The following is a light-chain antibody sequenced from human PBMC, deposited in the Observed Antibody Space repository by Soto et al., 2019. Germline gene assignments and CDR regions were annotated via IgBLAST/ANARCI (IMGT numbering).Light chain of an antibody. CDR1: QGISNY. CDR2: AAS. J-gene: IGKJ2*01. V-gene: IGKV1-27*01. Sequence: DIPMTQSPSSLSASVGDRVTITCRASQGISNYLAWYQQKPGKVPKLLLYAASTLQSGVPSRFSGSGSGTDFTLTISSLQPEYVATYYCQKYNKAPYTFGQGTKLEIK. CDR3: QKYNKAPYT.